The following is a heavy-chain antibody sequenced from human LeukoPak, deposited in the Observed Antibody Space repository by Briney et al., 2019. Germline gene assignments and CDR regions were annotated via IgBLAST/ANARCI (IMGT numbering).Heavy chain of an antibody. Sequence: GGSLRLSCAASGFTVSSYSMNWVRQAPGKGLEWVSSISSSSSYIYYADSVKGRFTISRDNAKNSLYLQMNSLRAEDTAVYYCARDRVSSSWYGDAFDIWGQGTMVTVSS. V-gene: IGHV3-21*01. D-gene: IGHD6-13*01. CDR1: GFTVSSYS. CDR3: ARDRVSSSWYGDAFDI. J-gene: IGHJ3*02. CDR2: ISSSSSYI.